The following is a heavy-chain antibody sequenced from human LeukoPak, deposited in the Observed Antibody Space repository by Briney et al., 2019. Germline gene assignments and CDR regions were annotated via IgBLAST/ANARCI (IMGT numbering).Heavy chain of an antibody. Sequence: PGGSLRLSCAASGFTFSRYAMSWVRQAPGKGLEWVSAISGSGGSTYYADSVKGRFTISRDNSKNTLYLQMNSLRAEDAAVYYCAKASREVGAIKARDYYYYMDVWGKGTTVTVSS. CDR2: ISGSGGST. J-gene: IGHJ6*03. D-gene: IGHD1-26*01. CDR1: GFTFSRYA. CDR3: AKASREVGAIKARDYYYYMDV. V-gene: IGHV3-23*01.